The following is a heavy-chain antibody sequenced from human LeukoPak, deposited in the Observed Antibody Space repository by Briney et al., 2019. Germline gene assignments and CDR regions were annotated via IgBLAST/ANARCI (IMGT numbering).Heavy chain of an antibody. D-gene: IGHD4-17*01. V-gene: IGHV3-74*01. CDR1: GFTLSDYW. J-gene: IGHJ4*02. CDR3: GTWTTVASYFDY. Sequence: GGSLRLSCAASGFTLSDYWMHWVRQAPGKGLVWVSRVNRDGSSTSYADSVKGRFTISRDNAKNTLSLQMNSLRAEDTAVYYCGTWTTVASYFDYWGQGTLVTVSS. CDR2: VNRDGSST.